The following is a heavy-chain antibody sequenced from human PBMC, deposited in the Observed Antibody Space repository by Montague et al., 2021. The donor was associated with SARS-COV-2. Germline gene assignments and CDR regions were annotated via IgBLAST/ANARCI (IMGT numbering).Heavy chain of an antibody. Sequence: SETLSLTCAVYGGSFSDYYWSWIRQPPGKGLEWIGEIIHSGRTTYNPSLKSRLTISVDTSKNQFSLRLRSMTAADTAVYYCARGRVGITMIVVVIGYSYYFDYWGQGTLVTVSS. D-gene: IGHD3-22*01. CDR3: ARGRVGITMIVVVIGYSYYFDY. V-gene: IGHV4-34*01. CDR1: GGSFSDYY. CDR2: IIHSGRT. J-gene: IGHJ4*02.